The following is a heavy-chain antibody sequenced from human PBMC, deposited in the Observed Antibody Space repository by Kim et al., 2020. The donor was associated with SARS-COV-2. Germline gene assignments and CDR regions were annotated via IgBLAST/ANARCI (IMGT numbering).Heavy chain of an antibody. Sequence: ALRLSCAASGFTFDDYAMEWVRQAPGKGLEWVAGITWNSGSIGYADSVKGRFATSRDNAKNSLYLQMNSLRTEDTALYYCAGWSYYGMDVWGQGTTVTVSS. D-gene: IGHD6-19*01. CDR1: GFTFDDYA. J-gene: IGHJ6*02. CDR3: AGWSYYGMDV. CDR2: ITWNSGSI. V-gene: IGHV3-9*01.